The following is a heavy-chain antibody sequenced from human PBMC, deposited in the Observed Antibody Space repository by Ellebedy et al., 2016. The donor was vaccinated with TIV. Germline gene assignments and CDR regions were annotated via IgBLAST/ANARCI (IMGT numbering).Heavy chain of an antibody. CDR3: TRSGSFNY. D-gene: IGHD1-26*01. V-gene: IGHV3-49*03. CDR2: IRSTAYVGTT. CDR1: GFTFGDYA. J-gene: IGHJ4*02. Sequence: GESLKISCTASGFTFGDYAMSWFRQAPGKGLEWVGFIRSTAYVGTTEYAASVKGRFTIPRDDSKSIAYLQMNSLKTEDTAVYYCTRSGSFNYWGQGTLVTVSS.